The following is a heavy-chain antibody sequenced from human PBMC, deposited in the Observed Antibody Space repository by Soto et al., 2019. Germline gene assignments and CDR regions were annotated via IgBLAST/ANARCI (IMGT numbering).Heavy chain of an antibody. V-gene: IGHV4-61*01. Sequence: SETLSLTFTVSGGSVSGDTYYWSCIRKPSWKGLEWILYIYYTGNTNYNPSLKSRVIISIDTSKNQFSLQLHSVTAADTAVYYCARSSVDTAMDYYHYGLDVWTQGTTVTVFS. J-gene: IGHJ6*02. CDR2: IYYTGNT. CDR1: GGSVSGDTYY. CDR3: ARSSVDTAMDYYHYGLDV. D-gene: IGHD5-18*01.